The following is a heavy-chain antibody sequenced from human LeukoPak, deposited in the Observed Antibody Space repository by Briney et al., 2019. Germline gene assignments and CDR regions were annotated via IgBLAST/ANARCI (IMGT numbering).Heavy chain of an antibody. CDR1: GFTFSSYS. CDR3: AKGRGYSGYDSTFDY. Sequence: GSLRLSCAASGFTFSSYSMSWVRQAPGKGLEWVSAISGSGGSTYYADSVKGRFTISRDNSKNTLYLQMNSLRAEDTAVYNCAKGRGYSGYDSTFDYWGQGTLVTVSS. J-gene: IGHJ4*02. CDR2: ISGSGGST. V-gene: IGHV3-23*01. D-gene: IGHD5-12*01.